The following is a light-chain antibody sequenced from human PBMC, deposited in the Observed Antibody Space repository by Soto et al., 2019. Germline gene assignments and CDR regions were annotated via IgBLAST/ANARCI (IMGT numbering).Light chain of an antibody. CDR2: GTS. Sequence: EIVLTQSPGTLSLSPGEGATLSCRASQSISSSYLAWYQQKPGLAPRLLIYGTSSRAPGIPDRFSGTGFGTDFTLTIRRLDPEDFAVYFCQQYGNSPLTFGGGTKVEIK. V-gene: IGKV3-20*01. CDR1: QSISSSY. CDR3: QQYGNSPLT. J-gene: IGKJ4*01.